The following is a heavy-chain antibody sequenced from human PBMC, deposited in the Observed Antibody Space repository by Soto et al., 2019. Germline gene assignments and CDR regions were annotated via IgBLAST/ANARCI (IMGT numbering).Heavy chain of an antibody. Sequence: TFTGYAMHWVRQAPGQRLEWMGWINAGNGNTKYSQKFQGRVTITRDTSASTAYMELSSLRSEDTAVYYCARGRADDYIWGSYRYVLGYWGQGTLVTVSS. J-gene: IGHJ4*02. D-gene: IGHD3-16*02. CDR1: TFTGYA. CDR2: INAGNGNT. V-gene: IGHV1-3*01. CDR3: ARGRADDYIWGSYRYVLGY.